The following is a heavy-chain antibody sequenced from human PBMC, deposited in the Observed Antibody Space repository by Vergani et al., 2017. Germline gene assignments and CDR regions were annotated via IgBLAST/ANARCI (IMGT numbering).Heavy chain of an antibody. CDR3: ARHATVEWLVKLGWIDP. J-gene: IGHJ5*02. CDR1: GASIRSSNYY. Sequence: QLQLQESGPGLVKPSATLSLTSSVSGASIRSSNYYWGWIRQPPGKGLEWIASIYYSGSTYYNPSLKSRVTISVDTSKNQFSLKLRSVTAADTAVYFCARHATVEWLVKLGWIDPWGQGILVTVSS. CDR2: IYYSGST. V-gene: IGHV4-39*01. D-gene: IGHD6-19*01.